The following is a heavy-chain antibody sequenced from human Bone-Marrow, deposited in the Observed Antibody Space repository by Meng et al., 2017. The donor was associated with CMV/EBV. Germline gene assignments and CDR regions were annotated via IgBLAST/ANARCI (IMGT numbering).Heavy chain of an antibody. J-gene: IGHJ6*02. Sequence: GESLKISWAASGFTFSTYGMHWVRQAPGKGLEWVAVISYDGSNKYYADSVKGRFTISRDNSKNTLYLQMNSLRAEDTAVYYCARDLSGGSSSWYKPEGMDVWGQGTTVTVSS. CDR3: ARDLSGGSSSWYKPEGMDV. D-gene: IGHD6-13*01. V-gene: IGHV3-30*12. CDR2: ISYDGSNK. CDR1: GFTFSTYG.